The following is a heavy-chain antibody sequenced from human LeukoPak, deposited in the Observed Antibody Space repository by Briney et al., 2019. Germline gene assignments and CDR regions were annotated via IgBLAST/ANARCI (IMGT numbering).Heavy chain of an antibody. J-gene: IGHJ4*02. Sequence: GGSLGLSCAASGFSFSTYTMKWVRQAPGKGLEWVSYISGSSSTIYYADSVKGRFTISRDNAKNSLYLQMNSLRAEDTAVYYCARDLEYVYWGQGTLVTVSS. CDR3: ARDLEYVY. CDR2: ISGSSSTI. D-gene: IGHD2/OR15-2a*01. CDR1: GFSFSTYT. V-gene: IGHV3-48*01.